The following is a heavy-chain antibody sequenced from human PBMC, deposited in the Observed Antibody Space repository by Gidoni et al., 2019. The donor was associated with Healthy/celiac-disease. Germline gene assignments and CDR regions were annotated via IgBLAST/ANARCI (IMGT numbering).Heavy chain of an antibody. V-gene: IGHV3-23*01. D-gene: IGHD3-3*01. Sequence: EVQLLESGGGLVQPGGSLRLSCAASGFTFSSCAMSWVRQAPGKGLGWVSAISGSGGSTYYADSVKGRFTISRDNSKNTLYLQMNSLRAEDTAVYYCAKRTLRFLEWFQDAFDIWGQGTMVTVSS. CDR3: AKRTLRFLEWFQDAFDI. J-gene: IGHJ3*02. CDR1: GFTFSSCA. CDR2: ISGSGGST.